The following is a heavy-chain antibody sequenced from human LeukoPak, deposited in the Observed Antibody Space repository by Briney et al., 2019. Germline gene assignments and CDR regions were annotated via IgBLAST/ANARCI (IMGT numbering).Heavy chain of an antibody. J-gene: IGHJ6*02. CDR2: ISYDGSNK. CDR1: GFTFSNYW. Sequence: PGGSLRLSCAASGFTFSNYWMSWVRQAPGKGLEWVAVISYDGSNKYYADSVKGRFTISRDNSKNTLYLQMNSLRAEDTAVYYCAKDLVAADVGMGVWGQGTTVTVSS. D-gene: IGHD6-13*01. CDR3: AKDLVAADVGMGV. V-gene: IGHV3-30*18.